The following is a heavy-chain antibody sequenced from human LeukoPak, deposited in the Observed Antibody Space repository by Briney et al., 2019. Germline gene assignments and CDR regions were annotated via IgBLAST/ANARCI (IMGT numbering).Heavy chain of an antibody. D-gene: IGHD3-22*01. J-gene: IGHJ4*02. Sequence: GGSLRLSCVVSGFTFSSYGMSWVRQAPGKGLEWVANIKQDGSEKYYVDSVKGRFTISRDNAKNSLYLQMNSLRAEDTAVYYCARYAVGGYDSSGYYREYYFDYWGQGTLVTVSS. CDR2: IKQDGSEK. CDR1: GFTFSSYG. CDR3: ARYAVGGYDSSGYYREYYFDY. V-gene: IGHV3-7*03.